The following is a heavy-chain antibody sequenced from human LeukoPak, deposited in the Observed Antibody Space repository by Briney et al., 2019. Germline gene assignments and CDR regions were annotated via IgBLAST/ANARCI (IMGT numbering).Heavy chain of an antibody. CDR2: IHYSGST. Sequence: SGTLSLTCTVSGGSISSSNYYWGWIRQPPGKGLEWMGSIHYSGSTYNNPSLKSRVTMSVDTSKSQFSLKVSSVTAADTAVYYCARQQIAAARFDDWGQGTLATVSS. CDR3: ARQQIAAARFDD. CDR1: GGSISSSNYY. V-gene: IGHV4-39*01. J-gene: IGHJ4*02. D-gene: IGHD6-13*01.